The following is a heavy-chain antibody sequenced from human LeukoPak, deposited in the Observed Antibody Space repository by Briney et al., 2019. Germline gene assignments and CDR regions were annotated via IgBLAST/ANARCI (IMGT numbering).Heavy chain of an antibody. J-gene: IGHJ4*02. Sequence: ASVKVSCKASGGTFSSYGISWVRQAPGQGLEWMGGIVPIFGTANYAQKFQGRVTITADESTSTAYMELSSLRSEDTAVYYCASGVYYDSSGYSFEYWGQGTLVTVSS. CDR2: IVPIFGTA. D-gene: IGHD3-22*01. CDR3: ASGVYYDSSGYSFEY. V-gene: IGHV1-69*13. CDR1: GGTFSSYG.